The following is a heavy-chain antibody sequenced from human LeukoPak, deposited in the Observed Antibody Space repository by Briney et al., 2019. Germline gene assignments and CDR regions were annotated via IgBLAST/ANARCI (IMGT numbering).Heavy chain of an antibody. CDR2: ISGSGVST. D-gene: IGHD3-3*01. CDR1: GFTFSSYA. Sequence: GGSLRLYCAASGFTFSSYAMSWVRQAPGKGLEWVSSISGSGVSTYSADSVKGRFTISRDNSKNTLYLQMNSLRAEDTAVYYCAKFRSGYYWYYYDMDVWGQGTTVTVSS. J-gene: IGHJ6*02. CDR3: AKFRSGYYWYYYDMDV. V-gene: IGHV3-23*01.